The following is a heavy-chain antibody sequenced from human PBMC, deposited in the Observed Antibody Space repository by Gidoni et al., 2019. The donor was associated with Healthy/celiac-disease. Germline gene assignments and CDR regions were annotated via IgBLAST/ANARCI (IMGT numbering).Heavy chain of an antibody. Sequence: QVQLVESGGGVVQPGRSLRLSCAASGFTFSSYGMHWVRQAPGKGLEWVAVISYDGSNKYYADSVKGRFTISRDNSKNTLYLQMNSLRAEDTAVYYCARHHDYGDYGDAFDIWGQGTMVTVSS. D-gene: IGHD4-17*01. V-gene: IGHV3-30*03. CDR1: GFTFSSYG. CDR3: ARHHDYGDYGDAFDI. J-gene: IGHJ3*02. CDR2: ISYDGSNK.